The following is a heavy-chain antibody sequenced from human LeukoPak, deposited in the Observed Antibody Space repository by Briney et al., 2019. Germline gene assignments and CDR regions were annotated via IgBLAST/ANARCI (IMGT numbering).Heavy chain of an antibody. D-gene: IGHD6-13*01. CDR1: GFTFSDYY. CDR3: ASSSRNWFDP. J-gene: IGHJ5*02. CDR2: ISSSGSTI. V-gene: IGHV3-11*01. Sequence: TGGSLRLSCAASGFTFSDYYMSWIRQAPGKGLEWVSYISSSGSTIYDADSVKGRFTISRDNAKNSLYLQMNSLRAEDTAVYYCASSSRNWFDPWGQGTLVTVSS.